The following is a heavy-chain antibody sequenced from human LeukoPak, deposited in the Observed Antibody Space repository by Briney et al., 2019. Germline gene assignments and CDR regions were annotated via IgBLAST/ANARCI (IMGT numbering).Heavy chain of an antibody. CDR3: AKVPISHYDSSGYFDY. CDR1: GFTFDDYA. J-gene: IGHJ4*02. Sequence: SGGSLRLSCAASGFTFDDYAMHWVRQAPGKGLEWVSGISWNSGSIGYADSVKGRFTISRDNAKNSLCLQMNSLRAEDTALYYCAKVPISHYDSSGYFDYWGQGTLVTVSS. D-gene: IGHD3-22*01. V-gene: IGHV3-9*01. CDR2: ISWNSGSI.